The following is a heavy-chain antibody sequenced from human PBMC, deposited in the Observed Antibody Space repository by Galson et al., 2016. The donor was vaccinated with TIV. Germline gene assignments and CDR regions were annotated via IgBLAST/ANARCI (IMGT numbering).Heavy chain of an antibody. V-gene: IGHV1-69*13. Sequence: QSGAEVKKPGSSVKVSCKASGDTFSSYVFNWVRLAPGQGLEWMGGIIPLFRTTNYAQEFQGRVTITADESTNTAYMELNSLRSGDTAVYYCASDRNTAFDTYHHHYGMDVWGQGTTVTVS. CDR3: ASDRNTAFDTYHHHYGMDV. CDR2: IIPLFRTT. J-gene: IGHJ6*02. D-gene: IGHD5-18*01. CDR1: GDTFSSYV.